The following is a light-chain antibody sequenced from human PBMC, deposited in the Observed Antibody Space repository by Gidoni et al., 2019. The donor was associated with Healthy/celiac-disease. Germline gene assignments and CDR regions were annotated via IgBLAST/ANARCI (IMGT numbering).Light chain of an antibody. CDR2: KGS. V-gene: IGLV2-23*01. J-gene: IGLJ1*01. Sequence: SALTQPAPVSGSPGQSITISCTGTSSDVGSYNLVPWYPQHPGKAPKLMIYKGSKRPSGVSNRFTGAKSGNTASLTIARLQAEDEADDYCCSYAGSSTYVFGTGTKVTVI. CDR1: SSDVGSYNL. CDR3: CSYAGSSTYV.